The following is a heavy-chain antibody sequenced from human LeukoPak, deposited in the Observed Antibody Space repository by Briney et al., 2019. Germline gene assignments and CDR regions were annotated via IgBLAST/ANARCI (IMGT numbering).Heavy chain of an antibody. CDR1: GFTFRSYT. D-gene: IGHD3-22*01. CDR2: ISYDGNYK. J-gene: IGHJ4*02. V-gene: IGHV3-30-3*01. Sequence: GRSLRLSCAASGFTFRSYTLHWVRQAPGKGLECVAIISYDGNYKYYVDSVKGRFTISRDNAKNSLYLQMNSLRVEDMAVYYCVKDTGSYYYDSRGLDYWGQGTLVTVSS. CDR3: VKDTGSYYYDSRGLDY.